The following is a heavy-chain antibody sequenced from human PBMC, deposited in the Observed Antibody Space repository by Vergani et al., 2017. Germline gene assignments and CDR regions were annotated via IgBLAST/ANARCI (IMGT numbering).Heavy chain of an antibody. CDR3: ARHLYSSGWYDG. Sequence: QVQLQESGPGLVKPSETLSLTCTVSGGSISSYYWSWIRQPPGKGLEWIGYIYYSGSTNYNPSLKSRVTISVDTSKNQFSLNLSSVTAADTAVYYCARHLYSSGWYDGWGQGTLVTVSS. V-gene: IGHV4-59*08. CDR1: GGSISSYY. CDR2: IYYSGST. D-gene: IGHD6-19*01. J-gene: IGHJ4*02.